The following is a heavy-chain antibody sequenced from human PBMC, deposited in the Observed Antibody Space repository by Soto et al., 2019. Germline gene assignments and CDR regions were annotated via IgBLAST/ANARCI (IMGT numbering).Heavy chain of an antibody. CDR3: AKWSGCGDL. CDR2: ITRSADLS. V-gene: IGHV3-23*01. J-gene: IGHJ4*02. CDR1: GFDFSSYS. D-gene: IGHD2-15*01. Sequence: GGSLRLSCEASGFDFSSYSITWVRQAPGKGLEYVSGITRSADLSFYADSVRGRFTVSRDNFKNTAYLEMNNLRVEDTPVYYCAKWSGCGDLWGQGTLVTVSS.